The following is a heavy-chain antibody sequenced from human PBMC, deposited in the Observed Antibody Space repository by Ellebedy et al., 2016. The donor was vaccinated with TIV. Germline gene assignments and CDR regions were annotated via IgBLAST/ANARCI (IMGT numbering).Heavy chain of an antibody. CDR3: AKDGGELDVVVVGATPTGIADFDY. Sequence: GGSLRLSCAASGLTFSKHAMNWVRQAPGKGLEWVSGISGSGDSANYADSVKGRFTISRDNAKKSLYLQMNSLRAEDTAVYYCAKDGGELDVVVVGATPTGIADFDYWGQGTLVTVSS. CDR1: GLTFSKHA. V-gene: IGHV3-23*01. J-gene: IGHJ4*02. CDR2: ISGSGDSA. D-gene: IGHD2-15*01.